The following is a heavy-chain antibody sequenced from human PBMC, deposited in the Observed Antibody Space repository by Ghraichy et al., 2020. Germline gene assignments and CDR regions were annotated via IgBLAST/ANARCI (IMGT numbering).Heavy chain of an antibody. CDR2: IGDSGEYT. D-gene: IGHD4/OR15-4a*01. J-gene: IGHJ3*02. V-gene: IGHV3-23*01. CDR3: AKDLDYGGPGGALEI. CDR1: GFSFISYA. Sequence: GESMNISCVTSGFSFISYALTWVPQGPGKGPEWVSSIGDSGEYTNYADPAKGRLTISKDNSKKTLYLQMNSLRAEDTAVYYCAKDLDYGGPGGALEIWGHGTMVTVSS.